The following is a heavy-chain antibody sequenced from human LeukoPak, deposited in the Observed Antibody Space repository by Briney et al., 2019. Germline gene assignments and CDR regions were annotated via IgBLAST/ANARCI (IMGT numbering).Heavy chain of an antibody. CDR1: GFTFSSYA. V-gene: IGHV3-30*04. Sequence: GGSLRLSCAASGFTFSSYAMNWVRQAPGKGLEWVAIISYDGSNEYYADSVKGRFTISRDNAKNSLYLQMNSLRAEDTAVYYCARQRGDILTGYYMPRGFDYWGQGTLVTVSS. J-gene: IGHJ4*02. CDR2: ISYDGSNE. CDR3: ARQRGDILTGYYMPRGFDY. D-gene: IGHD3-9*01.